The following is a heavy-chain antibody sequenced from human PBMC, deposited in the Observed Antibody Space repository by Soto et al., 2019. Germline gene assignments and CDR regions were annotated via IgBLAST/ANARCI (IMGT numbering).Heavy chain of an antibody. CDR1: GGSISSYY. V-gene: IGHV4-59*08. J-gene: IGHJ4*02. CDR2: IYYSGST. CDR3: ARLYSNYVRYFDY. Sequence: SETLSLTCTVSGGSISSYYWSWIRQPPGKGLEWIGYIYYSGSTNYNPSLKSRVTISVDTSKNQFSLKLSSVTAADTAVYYCARLYSNYVRYFDYWGQGTLVTVS. D-gene: IGHD4-4*01.